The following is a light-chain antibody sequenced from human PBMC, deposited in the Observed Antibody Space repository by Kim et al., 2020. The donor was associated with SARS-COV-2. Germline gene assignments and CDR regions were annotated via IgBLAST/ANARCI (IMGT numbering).Light chain of an antibody. CDR2: QDD. CDR3: QAWHSSTDYV. V-gene: IGLV3-1*01. CDR1: KLGDRY. Sequence: SYELTQPPSVSVSPGQTATITCSGDKLGDRYVCWYQQKPGQSPVLVMFQDDKRPSGIPERFSGSNSGNTVTLTISGTQAMDEADYYCQAWHSSTDYVFGT. J-gene: IGLJ1*01.